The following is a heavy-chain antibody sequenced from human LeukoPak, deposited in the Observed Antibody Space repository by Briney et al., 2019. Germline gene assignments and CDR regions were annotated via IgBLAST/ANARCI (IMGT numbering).Heavy chain of an antibody. V-gene: IGHV1-8*02. CDR1: GYTFTDYD. CDR3: ARDGDGYTSVFDY. Sequence: ASVRVSCKSSGYTFTDYDINWVRQATGQGLEWMGWMNPDSGNTGYAQKFQGRVTMTRNTSINTAYMELSSLRSEDTAVYYCARDGDGYTSVFDYWGQGTLVTVSS. D-gene: IGHD5-24*01. J-gene: IGHJ4*02. CDR2: MNPDSGNT.